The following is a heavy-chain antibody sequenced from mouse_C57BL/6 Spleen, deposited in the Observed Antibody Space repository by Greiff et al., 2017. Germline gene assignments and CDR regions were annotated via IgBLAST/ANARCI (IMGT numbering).Heavy chain of an antibody. CDR2: IGPSGSYT. CDR3: AARLLDY. Sequence: QVHLQQPGAELVKPGASVKLSCKASGYTFTSYWMPWVKQTPGQGLEWIGAIGPSGSYTNYTHKFKGQATLTVDTSTSTAYMQLSSLTSEDSAVYYCAARLLDYWGQGTTLTVSS. J-gene: IGHJ2*01. CDR1: GYTFTSYW. D-gene: IGHD3-2*02. V-gene: IGHV1-50*01.